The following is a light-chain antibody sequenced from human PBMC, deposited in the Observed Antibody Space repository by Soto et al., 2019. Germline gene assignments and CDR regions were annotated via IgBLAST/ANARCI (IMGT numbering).Light chain of an antibody. CDR2: DVS. J-gene: IGLJ1*01. CDR3: CSYTTSNTRQIV. Sequence: QSVLTQPASVSGSPGQSITISCTGTSSDVGGYNYVSWYQQHPGKAPKFMIYDVSNRPSGVSNRFSGSKSGNTASLTISGLQAEDEFYYYCCSYTTSNTRQIVFGTGTNVTVL. V-gene: IGLV2-14*01. CDR1: SSDVGGYNY.